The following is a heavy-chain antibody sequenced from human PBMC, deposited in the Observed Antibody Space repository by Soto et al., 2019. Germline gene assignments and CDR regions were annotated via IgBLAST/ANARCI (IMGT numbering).Heavy chain of an antibody. D-gene: IGHD4-17*01. J-gene: IGHJ4*02. V-gene: IGHV4-59*08. Sequence: SETLSLTCTVSGGSISSYYWSWIRQPPGKGLEWIGYIFYSGSTNYNPSLKSRLTISVDTSKNQFSLKLSSVTAADTAVYYCARRYGPGFDYWGQGTLVTVSS. CDR1: GGSISSYY. CDR2: IFYSGST. CDR3: ARRYGPGFDY.